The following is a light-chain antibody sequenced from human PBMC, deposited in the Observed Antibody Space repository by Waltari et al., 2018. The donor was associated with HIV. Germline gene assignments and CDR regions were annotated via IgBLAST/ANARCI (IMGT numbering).Light chain of an antibody. Sequence: DIQMTQSPSSLSASVGDRVTITCQASQDISSYLNWYHQKPGKAPKLLIYGASDLETGVPSRFSGSGSGTNFTFTITSLQPADIATYYCQQYDNVPVTFGPGTKVEIK. J-gene: IGKJ3*01. CDR1: QDISSY. CDR2: GAS. CDR3: QQYDNVPVT. V-gene: IGKV1-33*01.